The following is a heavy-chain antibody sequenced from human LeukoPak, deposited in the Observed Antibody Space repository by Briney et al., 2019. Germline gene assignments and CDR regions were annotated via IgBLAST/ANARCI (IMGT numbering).Heavy chain of an antibody. D-gene: IGHD6-13*01. Sequence: GGSLRLSCAASGFTFSSYSMNWVRQAPGKGLEWVSSISSSSSYIYYADSVKGRFTISRDNAKNSLYLQMNSLRAEDTAVYYCARVIEPIAAAGIAYGMDVWGQGTTVTVSS. V-gene: IGHV3-21*01. J-gene: IGHJ6*02. CDR2: ISSSSSYI. CDR3: ARVIEPIAAAGIAYGMDV. CDR1: GFTFSSYS.